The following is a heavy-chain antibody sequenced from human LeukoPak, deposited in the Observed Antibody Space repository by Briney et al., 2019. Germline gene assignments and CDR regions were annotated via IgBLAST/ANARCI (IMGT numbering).Heavy chain of an antibody. D-gene: IGHD3-10*01. CDR1: GYTFTGYY. V-gene: IGHV1-2*02. J-gene: IGHJ6*03. CDR3: ARDQAPPGREYYYGSGRQLGYYYYYMDV. Sequence: GASVKVSCKASGYTFTGYYMHWVRQAPGQGLEWMGWINPNSGGANYAQKFQGRVTMTRDTSISTAYMELSRLRSDDTAVYYCARDQAPPGREYYYGSGRQLGYYYYYMDVWGKGTTVTVSS. CDR2: INPNSGGA.